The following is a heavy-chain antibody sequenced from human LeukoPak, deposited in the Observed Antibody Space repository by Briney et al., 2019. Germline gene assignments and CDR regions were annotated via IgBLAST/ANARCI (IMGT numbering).Heavy chain of an antibody. Sequence: SETLSLTCAVYGGSFSGYYWSWIRQPPGKGLEWIGEINHSGSTNYNPSRKSRVTISVDTSKNQFSLKLRFVTAADTAVYYCARSDGYGLVGIWGQGTMVTVSS. CDR3: ARSDGYGLVGI. CDR1: GGSFSGYY. V-gene: IGHV4-34*01. J-gene: IGHJ3*02. D-gene: IGHD3-10*01. CDR2: INHSGST.